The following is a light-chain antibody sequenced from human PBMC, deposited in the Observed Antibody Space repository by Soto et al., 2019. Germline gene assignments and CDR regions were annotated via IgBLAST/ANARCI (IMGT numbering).Light chain of an antibody. CDR2: EVS. V-gene: IGLV2-8*01. Sequence: SDLTQPPSATGVPGQAVTITCTRTSSDVGGYNYVSWYQQHPGKAPKLMIYEVSKRPSGVPDRFSGSKSGNTASLTVSGLQAEDEADYYCSSYGGSDNFDVFGTGTKVTVL. CDR3: SSYGGSDNFDV. J-gene: IGLJ1*01. CDR1: SSDVGGYNY.